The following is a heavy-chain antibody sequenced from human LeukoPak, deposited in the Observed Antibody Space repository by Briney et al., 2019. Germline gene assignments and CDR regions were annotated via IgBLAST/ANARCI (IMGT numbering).Heavy chain of an antibody. V-gene: IGHV3-66*01. CDR3: ARGQIDLLRNYFDS. Sequence: TGGSPRLSCAASGFIVSHKYMAWVRQAPGKGLEWLSIIYTGGNTVSAESVKGRFIISRDNTGNTVHLQMNSLRDDDTAVYYCARGQIDLLRNYFDSWGPGTLVAVSS. CDR2: IYTGGNT. CDR1: GFIVSHKY. D-gene: IGHD3-22*01. J-gene: IGHJ4*02.